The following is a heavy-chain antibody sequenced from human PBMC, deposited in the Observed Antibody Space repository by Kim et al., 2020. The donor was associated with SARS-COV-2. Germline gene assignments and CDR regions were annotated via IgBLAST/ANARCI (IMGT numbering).Heavy chain of an antibody. CDR1: GFTFSSYG. J-gene: IGHJ5*02. V-gene: IGHV3-30*18. Sequence: GGSLRLSCAASGFTFSSYGMHWVRQAPGKGLEWVAVISYDGSNKYYADSVKGRFTISRDNSKNTLYLQMNSLRAEDTAVYYCAKSRHGFDPWGQGTLVTVSS. CDR3: AKSRHGFDP. CDR2: ISYDGSNK.